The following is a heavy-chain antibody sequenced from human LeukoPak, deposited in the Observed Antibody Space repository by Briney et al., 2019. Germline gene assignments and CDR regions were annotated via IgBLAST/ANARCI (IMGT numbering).Heavy chain of an antibody. CDR2: IYYSGST. Sequence: SETLSLTCTVSGGSISCYYWSWIRQPPGKGLEWIGYIYYSGSTNYNPSLKSRVTISVDTSKNQFSLKLSSVTAADTALYYCARGYSSSSYYFEYWGQGILVTVSS. CDR1: GGSISCYY. D-gene: IGHD6-6*01. CDR3: ARGYSSSSYYFEY. J-gene: IGHJ4*02. V-gene: IGHV4-59*01.